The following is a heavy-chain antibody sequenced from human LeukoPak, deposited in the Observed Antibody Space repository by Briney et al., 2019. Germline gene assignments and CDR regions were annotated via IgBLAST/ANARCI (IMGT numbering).Heavy chain of an antibody. V-gene: IGHV4-4*07. J-gene: IGHJ4*02. Sequence: NPSEALSLTCTVSGGSISSYYWSWIRQPAGKGLEWIGRIYTSGSTNYNPSRKSRVTMSVDTSKNQFSLKLSSVTAADTAVYYCARNSLYGDYVDYWGQGTLVTVSS. D-gene: IGHD4-17*01. CDR2: IYTSGST. CDR3: ARNSLYGDYVDY. CDR1: GGSISSYY.